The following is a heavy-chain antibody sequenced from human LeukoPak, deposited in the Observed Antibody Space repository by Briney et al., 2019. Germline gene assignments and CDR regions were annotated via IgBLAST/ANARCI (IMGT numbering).Heavy chain of an antibody. Sequence: ASVKVSCKASGYTFTNYGISWVRQAPGQGLEWMGWISTYNGNTNYAQKFQGRVTMTTDTSTSTAYMELRSLRSDDTAVYYCARAGIAVAGTENWFDPWGQGTLVTVSS. CDR1: GYTFTNYG. CDR3: ARAGIAVAGTENWFDP. CDR2: ISTYNGNT. D-gene: IGHD6-19*01. J-gene: IGHJ5*02. V-gene: IGHV1-18*01.